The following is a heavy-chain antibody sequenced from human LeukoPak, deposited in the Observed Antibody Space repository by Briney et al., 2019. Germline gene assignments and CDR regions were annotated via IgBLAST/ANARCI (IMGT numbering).Heavy chain of an antibody. D-gene: IGHD6-13*01. CDR1: GYSISSGYY. J-gene: IGHJ5*02. CDR2: IYHSGST. Sequence: SETLSLTCTVSGYSISSGYYWGWIRQPPGKGLEWIGSIYHSGSTYYNPSLKSRITISVDTSKNQLSLKMSSVTAADTAFYYCARDGGGYSSSWYNWFDPWGQGTLVTVSS. CDR3: ARDGGGYSSSWYNWFDP. V-gene: IGHV4-38-2*02.